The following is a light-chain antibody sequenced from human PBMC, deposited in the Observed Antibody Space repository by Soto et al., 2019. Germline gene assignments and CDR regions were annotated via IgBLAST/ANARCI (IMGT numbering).Light chain of an antibody. CDR2: DVS. CDR1: SSDVGGYNY. CDR3: CSNAGSYEV. J-gene: IGLJ2*01. V-gene: IGLV2-11*01. Sequence: QSALTQPRSVSGSPGQSVTISCTGTSSDVGGYNYVSWYQQHPGKAPTGMIYDVSERPSGVPYRFSGSKSGNTASLTISGLQAEDEADYYCCSNAGSYEVFGGGTKVTVL.